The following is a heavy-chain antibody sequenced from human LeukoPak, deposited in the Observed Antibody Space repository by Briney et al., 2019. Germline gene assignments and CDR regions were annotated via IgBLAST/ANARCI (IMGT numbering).Heavy chain of an antibody. CDR3: ARGESDP. CDR2: IKQDGSEK. CDR1: GFTFSSYW. D-gene: IGHD3-10*01. Sequence: GGSLRLSCAASGFTFSSYWMSWVRQAPGKGLEWVANIKQDGSEKFYVDSVKGRFIISRDNAKNSLSLQMDSLRVEDMGMYYCARGESDPWGQGTLVTVSS. J-gene: IGHJ5*02. V-gene: IGHV3-7*03.